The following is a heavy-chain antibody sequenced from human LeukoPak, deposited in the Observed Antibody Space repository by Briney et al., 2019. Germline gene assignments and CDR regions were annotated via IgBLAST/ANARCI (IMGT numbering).Heavy chain of an antibody. D-gene: IGHD1-14*01. CDR3: ARHRGHHMYNWFDP. CDR2: IYYSGST. J-gene: IGHJ5*02. CDR1: GGSISSSSYY. Sequence: SETLSLTCTVSGGSISSSSYYWSWIRQPPGKGLEWIGSIYYSGSTYYNPSLKSRVTISVDTSKNQFSLKLSSVTAADTAVYYCARHRGHHMYNWFDPWGQGTLVTVSS. V-gene: IGHV4-39*01.